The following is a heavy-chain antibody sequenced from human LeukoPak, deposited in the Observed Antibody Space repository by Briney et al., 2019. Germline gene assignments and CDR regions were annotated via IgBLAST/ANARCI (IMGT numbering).Heavy chain of an antibody. V-gene: IGHV4-59*01. Sequence: SETLSLTCTVSGGSISRYYWSWIRQPPGEGLEWIGYIFYSGRTNYNPFLKSRITQPVKKSKNQFSLKLSSVTTADTAVYYCARDSFYYYDSSGSDAFDIWGQGTMVTVSS. J-gene: IGHJ3*02. CDR1: GGSISRYY. D-gene: IGHD3-22*01. CDR3: ARDSFYYYDSSGSDAFDI. CDR2: IFYSGRT.